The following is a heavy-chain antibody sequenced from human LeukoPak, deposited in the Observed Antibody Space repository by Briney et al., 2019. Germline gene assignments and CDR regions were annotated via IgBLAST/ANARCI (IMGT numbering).Heavy chain of an antibody. CDR1: GYAFTVRY. J-gene: IGHJ4*02. CDR3: STEDKYCKTTTCDDY. CDR2: IKPDSGFT. D-gene: IGHD2/OR15-2a*01. V-gene: IGHV1-2*02. Sequence: ASVKVSCKASGYAFTVRYMHWVRQVPRQGLEWMGFIKPDSGFTNYAEKFQDRVTMSRDTSITTVYMELSSLGSGDTALYYCSTEDKYCKTTTCDDYWGQGTLVTVSS.